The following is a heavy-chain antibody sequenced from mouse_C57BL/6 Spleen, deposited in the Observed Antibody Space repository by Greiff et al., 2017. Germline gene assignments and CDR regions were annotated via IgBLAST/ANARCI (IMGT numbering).Heavy chain of an antibody. CDR2: IDPSDSYT. CDR3: ARPDYYGSSYAMDY. V-gene: IGHV1-59*01. D-gene: IGHD1-1*01. Sequence: QVQLKQPGAELVRPGTSVKLSCKASGYTFTSYWMHWVKQRPGQGLEWIGVIDPSDSYTNYNQKFKGKATLTVDTSSSTAYMQLHSLTSEDAAVYFCARPDYYGSSYAMDYWGQGTSVTVSS. CDR1: GYTFTSYW. J-gene: IGHJ4*01.